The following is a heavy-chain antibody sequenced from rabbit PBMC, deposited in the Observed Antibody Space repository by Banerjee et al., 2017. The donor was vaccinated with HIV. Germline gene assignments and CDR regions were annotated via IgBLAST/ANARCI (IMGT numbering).Heavy chain of an antibody. CDR1: GFDFSSYY. D-gene: IGHD2-1*01. V-gene: IGHV1S7*01. CDR2: IDPVFGST. Sequence: QLKESGGGLVQPGGSLKLSCKASGFDFSSYYMSWVRQAPGKGLEWIGYIDPVFGSTYYASWVNGRFTISSHNAQNTLYLQLNSLTAADTATYFCARGMTMVRDAFDPWGQGTLVTVS. J-gene: IGHJ2*01. CDR3: ARGMTMVRDAFDP.